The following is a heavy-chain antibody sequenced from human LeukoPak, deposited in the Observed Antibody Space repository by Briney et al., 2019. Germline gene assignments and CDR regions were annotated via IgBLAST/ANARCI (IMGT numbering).Heavy chain of an antibody. V-gene: IGHV1-46*01. CDR3: ARDPGDRVFDP. J-gene: IGHJ5*02. Sequence: ASVKVSCKASGYTFTSYYMHWVRQAPGQGLEWTGIINPSGGSTSYAQKFQGRVTMTRDTSTSTVYMELSSLRSEDTAVYYCARDPGDRVFDPWGQGTLVTVSS. CDR2: INPSGGST. CDR1: GYTFTSYY. D-gene: IGHD3-16*01.